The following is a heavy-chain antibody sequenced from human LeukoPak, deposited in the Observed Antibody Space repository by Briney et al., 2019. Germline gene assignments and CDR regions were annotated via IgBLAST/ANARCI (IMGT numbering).Heavy chain of an antibody. D-gene: IGHD3-22*01. J-gene: IGHJ4*02. CDR1: GFTYSRYS. Sequence: GGSLRLSCAASGFTYSRYSMNWVRQAPGKGLEWVSYISSSSSTIYYADSVKGRFTISRDNAKNSLYLQMNSLRDEDTAVYYCAREYYYDSSGYVDYWGQGTLVTVSS. CDR3: AREYYYDSSGYVDY. V-gene: IGHV3-48*02. CDR2: ISSSSSTI.